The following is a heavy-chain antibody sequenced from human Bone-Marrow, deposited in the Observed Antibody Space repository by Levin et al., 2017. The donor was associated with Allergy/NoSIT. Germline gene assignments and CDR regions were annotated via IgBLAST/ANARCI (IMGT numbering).Heavy chain of an antibody. CDR1: GYIFTSYG. V-gene: IGHV1-18*01. CDR3: ARDRDYSSGWYWFDP. Sequence: PGESLKISCKASGYIFTSYGISWVRQAPGQGLEWMGWISPYNGNTNYAQKFQGRVSMTTDTSTSTAYMELRSLSSDDTAVHYCARDRDYSSGWYWFDPWGQGTLVTVSS. J-gene: IGHJ5*02. D-gene: IGHD6-19*01. CDR2: ISPYNGNT.